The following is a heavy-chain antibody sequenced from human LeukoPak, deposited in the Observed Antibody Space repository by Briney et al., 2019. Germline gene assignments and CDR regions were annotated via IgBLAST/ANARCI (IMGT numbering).Heavy chain of an antibody. J-gene: IGHJ4*02. CDR2: INPNSGGT. D-gene: IGHD3-10*01. V-gene: IGHV1-2*02. Sequence: ASVKVSCKASGYTFTGYYMHWVRQAPGQGLEWMGWINPNSGGTNYAQKFQGRVTMTRDTSVSTAYMELTSLKSDDTAVYYCARDRTTMIRGVTLPLNYFDSWGQGTLVTVSS. CDR3: ARDRTTMIRGVTLPLNYFDS. CDR1: GYTFTGYY.